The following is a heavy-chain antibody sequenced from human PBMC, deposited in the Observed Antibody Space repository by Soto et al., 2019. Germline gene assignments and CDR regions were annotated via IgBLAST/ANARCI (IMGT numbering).Heavy chain of an antibody. J-gene: IGHJ4*02. CDR2: ISYDGSNK. CDR1: GFTFSSYA. CDR3: ARGTGYYYDSSGFDY. D-gene: IGHD3-22*01. V-gene: IGHV3-30-3*01. Sequence: PGGSLRLSCAASGFTFSSYAMHWVRQAPGKGLEWVAVISYDGSNKYYADSVKGRFTISRDNSKNTLYLQMNSLRAEDTAVYYCARGTGYYYDSSGFDYWGQGTLVTVSS.